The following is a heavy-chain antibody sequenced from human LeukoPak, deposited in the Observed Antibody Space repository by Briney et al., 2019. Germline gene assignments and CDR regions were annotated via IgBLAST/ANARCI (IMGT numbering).Heavy chain of an antibody. CDR2: ISDSGGST. V-gene: IGHV3-23*01. J-gene: IGHJ1*01. Sequence: PGGSLRLSCAASGFTFHDYDMSWVRQAPGKGLEWVSAISDSGGSTSYADSVKGRFTVSRDNAKNTLYLQMNSLRAEDTAVYYCSKVGHSGSYYGYLQYWGQGTLVTVSS. CDR1: GFTFHDYD. D-gene: IGHD1-26*01. CDR3: SKVGHSGSYYGYLQY.